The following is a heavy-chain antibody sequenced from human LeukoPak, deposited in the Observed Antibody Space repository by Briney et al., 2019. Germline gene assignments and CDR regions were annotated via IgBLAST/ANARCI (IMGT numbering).Heavy chain of an antibody. CDR1: GFTVSSNY. J-gene: IGHJ4*02. CDR3: AKVLSPVYYDSRPNDIGFDY. D-gene: IGHD3-22*01. CDR2: SSWNSGSI. Sequence: SLCLSCAVSGFTVSSNYMSWVRQAPGKGLVWVSGSSWNSGSICYTASVKGRVTISGDNAKNSLYLQMNSLRAEDTALYYCAKVLSPVYYDSRPNDIGFDYWGQGPLVTVSS. V-gene: IGHV3-9*01.